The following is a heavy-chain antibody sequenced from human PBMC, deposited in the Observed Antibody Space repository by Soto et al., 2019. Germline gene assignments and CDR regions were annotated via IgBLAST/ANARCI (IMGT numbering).Heavy chain of an antibody. D-gene: IGHD4-17*01. CDR1: GGTFSSYA. J-gene: IGHJ4*02. Sequence: ASVKVSCKASGGTFSSYAISWVRQAPGQGLEWMGGIILIFGTANYAQKFQGRVTITADESTSTAYMELSSLRSEDTAVYYCADLDKTTVSEWGQGTLVTVSS. V-gene: IGHV1-69*13. CDR3: ADLDKTTVSE. CDR2: IILIFGTA.